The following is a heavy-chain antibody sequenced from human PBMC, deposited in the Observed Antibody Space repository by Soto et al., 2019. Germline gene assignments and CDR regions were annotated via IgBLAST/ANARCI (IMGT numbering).Heavy chain of an antibody. Sequence: QVQLVESGGGVVQPGRSLRLSCAASGFTFSSYGMHWVRQAPGKGLEWVAVVSDDGSNKYYADSVKGRFTISRDNSKNTRSLKMNSLSVEDTAGYYCAEAGVYDSSGGSFAYWGQGTLVTVSS. V-gene: IGHV3-30*18. CDR1: GFTFSSYG. CDR2: VSDDGSNK. CDR3: AEAGVYDSSGGSFAY. J-gene: IGHJ4*02. D-gene: IGHD3-22*01.